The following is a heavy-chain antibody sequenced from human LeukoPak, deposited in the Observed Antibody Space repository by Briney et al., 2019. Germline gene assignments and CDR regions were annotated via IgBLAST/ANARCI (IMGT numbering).Heavy chain of an antibody. J-gene: IGHJ5*02. V-gene: IGHV4-39*01. CDR1: GGSISSSSYY. CDR3: ARHQLEYSSSWPLSRDRNWFDP. CDR2: IYYSGST. D-gene: IGHD6-6*01. Sequence: ASETLSLTCTVSGGSISSSSYYWGWIRQPPGKGLEWSGSIYYSGSTYYNPSLKSRVTISVDTSKNQFSLKLSSVTAADTAVYYCARHQLEYSSSWPLSRDRNWFDPWGQGTLVTVSS.